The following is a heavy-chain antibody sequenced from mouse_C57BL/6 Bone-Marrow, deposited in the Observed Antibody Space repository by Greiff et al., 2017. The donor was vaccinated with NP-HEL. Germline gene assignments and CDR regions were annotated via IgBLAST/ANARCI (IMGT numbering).Heavy chain of an antibody. Sequence: EVKLQESGPGLVKPSQSLSLTCSVTGYSITSGYYWNWIRQFPGNKLEWMGYISYDGSNNYNPSLKNRISITRDTSKNQFLLKLNSVTTEDTATYYCARDYYGSSYPFDYWGQGTTLTVSS. CDR2: ISYDGSN. V-gene: IGHV3-6*01. J-gene: IGHJ2*01. CDR1: GYSITSGYY. CDR3: ARDYYGSSYPFDY. D-gene: IGHD1-1*01.